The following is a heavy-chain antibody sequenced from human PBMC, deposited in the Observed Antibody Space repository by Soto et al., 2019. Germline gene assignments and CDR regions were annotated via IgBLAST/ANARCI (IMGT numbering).Heavy chain of an antibody. V-gene: IGHV1-18*01. CDR2: ISAYNGNT. Sequence: ASVKVSCKASGYTFTSYGISWVRQAPGQGLEWMGWISAYNGNTNYAQKLQGRVTMTTDTSTSTAYMELRSLRSDDTAVYYCARDRSYCSSTSCYSYFQHRGQGTLVTVSS. J-gene: IGHJ1*01. CDR3: ARDRSYCSSTSCYSYFQH. D-gene: IGHD2-2*01. CDR1: GYTFTSYG.